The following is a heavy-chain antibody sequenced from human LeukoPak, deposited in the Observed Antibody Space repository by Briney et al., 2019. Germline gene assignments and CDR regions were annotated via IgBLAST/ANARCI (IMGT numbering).Heavy chain of an antibody. J-gene: IGHJ4*02. V-gene: IGHV3-33*05. CDR2: IVGDGSKA. Sequence: GRSLRLSCAASGFTFSTYGMQWVRQAPGTGLEWVAVIVGDGSKAHCADSVRGRFTVSRDNSKNTLYLQMNSLRAEDTAVYYCARDSITGDNSLDFWGRGTLVTVSS. CDR3: ARDSITGDNSLDF. D-gene: IGHD7-27*01. CDR1: GFTFSTYG.